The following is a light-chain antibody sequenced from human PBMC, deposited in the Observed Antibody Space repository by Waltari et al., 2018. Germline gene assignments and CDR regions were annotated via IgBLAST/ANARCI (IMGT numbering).Light chain of an antibody. V-gene: IGLV2-23*01. J-gene: IGLJ3*02. CDR2: DHN. CDR1: SSDVGNYNL. CDR3: CSYAGSYTWV. Sequence: QSALTQPASVSGSPGQSITISCTGTSSDVGNYNLFSWYQQYPGKAPKVMIYDHNRRPSGVSDRFSGSKSGNTASLTISGVQAEDEADYYCCSYAGSYTWVFGGGTKLTVL.